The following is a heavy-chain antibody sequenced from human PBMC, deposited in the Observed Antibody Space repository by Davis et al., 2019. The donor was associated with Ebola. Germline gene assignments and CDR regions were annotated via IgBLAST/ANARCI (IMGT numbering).Heavy chain of an antibody. J-gene: IGHJ5*02. V-gene: IGHV4-39*02. CDR3: AREDHIVVVAGVRLNWFDP. D-gene: IGHD2-15*01. Sequence: MPGGSLRLSCTVSGVSLSSSSYSWGWIRQPPGKGLEWLGSISDGGRTNYTPSLKSRVTISVDTSKKQFSLKLSSVTAADTALYYCAREDHIVVVAGVRLNWFDPWGQGTLVTVSS. CDR1: GVSLSSSSYS. CDR2: ISDGGRT.